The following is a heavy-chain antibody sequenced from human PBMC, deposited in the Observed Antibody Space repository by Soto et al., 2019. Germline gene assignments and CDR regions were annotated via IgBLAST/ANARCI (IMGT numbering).Heavy chain of an antibody. V-gene: IGHV4-59*01. CDR3: ARWGIQDIVVVVAATDSDAFDI. D-gene: IGHD2-15*01. J-gene: IGHJ3*02. CDR1: GGSISSYY. Sequence: QVQLQESGPGLVKPSETLSLTCTVSGGSISSYYWSWIRQPPGKGLEWIGYIYYSGSTNYNPSLKSRVTISVDTSKNQFSPKLSSVTAADTAVYYCARWGIQDIVVVVAATDSDAFDIWGQGTMVTVSS. CDR2: IYYSGST.